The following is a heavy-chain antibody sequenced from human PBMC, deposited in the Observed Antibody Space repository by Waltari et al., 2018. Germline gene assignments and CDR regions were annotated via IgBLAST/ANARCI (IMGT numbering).Heavy chain of an antibody. D-gene: IGHD3-10*01. CDR2: TDPSGYT. V-gene: IGHV4-30-4*01. J-gene: IGHJ2*01. CDR3: ARGRYYYLSGPGTSQWYFDL. CDR1: GGSIRSGAYY. Sequence: QVQLQESGPGLVRPSQTLSLTCTDSGGSIRSGAYYWRWIRQPPGKGLEWSGYTDPSGYTHYNPSLRSRITKSVDTSKNQFSLNLKSVTAADTAVYYCARGRYYYLSGPGTSQWYFDLWGRGTLVTVSS.